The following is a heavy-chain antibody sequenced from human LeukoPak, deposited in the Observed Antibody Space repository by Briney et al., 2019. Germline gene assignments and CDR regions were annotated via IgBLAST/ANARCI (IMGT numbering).Heavy chain of an antibody. D-gene: IGHD3-9*01. CDR2: ISAYNGNT. Sequence: ASVKVSCKASGYTFTSYGISWVRQAPGQGLEWMGWISAYNGNTNYAQKLQGSVTMTTDTSTSTAYMELRSLRSDDTAVYSCARVRLNYDILTGYYYGWFDPWGQGTLVTVSS. V-gene: IGHV1-18*01. J-gene: IGHJ5*02. CDR3: ARVRLNYDILTGYYYGWFDP. CDR1: GYTFTSYG.